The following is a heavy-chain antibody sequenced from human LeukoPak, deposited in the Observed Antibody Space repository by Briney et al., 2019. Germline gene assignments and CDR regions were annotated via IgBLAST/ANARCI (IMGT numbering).Heavy chain of an antibody. J-gene: IGHJ5*02. D-gene: IGHD3-10*01. CDR1: GYSISSGYY. CDR2: IYHSGSTYYYYSGNT. V-gene: IGHV4-38-2*02. CDR3: ARVGLFRNRRFENNNWFDP. Sequence: SGTLSLTCTVSGYSISSGYYWGWIRQPPGKGLEWIGSIYHSGSTYYYYSGNTYYNPSLKSRVTISVDTYKNQFSLKMSSVTAADTAVYYCARVGLFRNRRFENNNWFDPWGQGTLVTVSS.